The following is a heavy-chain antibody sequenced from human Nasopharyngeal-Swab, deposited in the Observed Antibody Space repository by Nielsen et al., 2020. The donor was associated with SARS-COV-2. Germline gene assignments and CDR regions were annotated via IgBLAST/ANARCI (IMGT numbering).Heavy chain of an antibody. J-gene: IGHJ4*02. CDR3: AQISLRGIITGPEGHY. D-gene: IGHD3-10*01. V-gene: IGHV1-3*01. Sequence: ASVKVSCKTSGYTFTTYSIHWVRQAPGQRLEWMGWIYAGNGNTKYSQNFQGRLTITRDTSASTVYMELSSLTSEDTAVYYCAQISLRGIITGPEGHYWGEGTLVTVSS. CDR2: IYAGNGNT. CDR1: GYTFTTYS.